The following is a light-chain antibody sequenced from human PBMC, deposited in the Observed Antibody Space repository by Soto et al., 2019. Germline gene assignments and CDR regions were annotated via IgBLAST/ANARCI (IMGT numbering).Light chain of an antibody. CDR2: GAS. CDR3: QQYGSSPPGLT. J-gene: IGKJ4*01. V-gene: IGKV3-20*01. CDR1: QSVSSSY. Sequence: EIVLTQSPGTLSLSPVERATLSGRASQSVSSSYLAWYQQKPGQAPRLLIYGASSRATGIPDRFSGSGSGTDFTLTISRLEPEDFAVYYCQQYGSSPPGLTFGGGTKVDIK.